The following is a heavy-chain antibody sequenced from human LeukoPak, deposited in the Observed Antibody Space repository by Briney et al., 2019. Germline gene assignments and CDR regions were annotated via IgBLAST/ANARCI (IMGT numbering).Heavy chain of an antibody. Sequence: GGSLRLSCAASGFTVSSNYMSWVRQAPGKGLEWVSAISGSGGSTYYADSVKGRFTISRDNSKNTLYLQMNSLRAEDTTVYYCAKDLLWDYGDYRGGSGFDYWGQGTLVTVSS. V-gene: IGHV3-23*01. J-gene: IGHJ4*02. CDR1: GFTVSSNY. CDR2: ISGSGGST. CDR3: AKDLLWDYGDYRGGSGFDY. D-gene: IGHD4-17*01.